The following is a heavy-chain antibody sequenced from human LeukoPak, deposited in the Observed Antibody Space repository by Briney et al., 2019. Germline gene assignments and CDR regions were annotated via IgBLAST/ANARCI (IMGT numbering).Heavy chain of an antibody. J-gene: IGHJ5*02. CDR3: ARRKVRGVITWFDP. CDR2: IYYSGST. CDR1: GGSISSSSYD. Sequence: SETLSLTCTVSGGSISSSSYDWGWIRQPPGKGLERIRSIYYSGSTYYNPSLKSRVTISVDTSKNQFSLKLSSVTAADTAVYYCARRKVRGVITWFDPWGQGTLVTVSS. V-gene: IGHV4-39*01. D-gene: IGHD3-10*01.